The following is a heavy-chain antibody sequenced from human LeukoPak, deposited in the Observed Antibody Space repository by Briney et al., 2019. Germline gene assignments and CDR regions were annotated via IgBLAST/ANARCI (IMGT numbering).Heavy chain of an antibody. V-gene: IGHV3-7*01. CDR3: ARIYYFGDNNWRYFDN. J-gene: IGHJ4*02. Sequence: GGSLRLSCAASGFTFNSYWMSWVRQAPGKGLEWVANIDPDGSEKQYGDSVKGRFTTSRDNAKNALYLQMNCLRAEDRAIYYCARIYYFGDNNWRYFDNWGQGTLVTVSS. CDR1: GFTFNSYW. CDR2: IDPDGSEK. D-gene: IGHD3-10*01.